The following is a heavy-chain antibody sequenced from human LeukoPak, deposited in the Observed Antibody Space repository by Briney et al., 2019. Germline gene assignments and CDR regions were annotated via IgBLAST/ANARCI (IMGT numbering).Heavy chain of an antibody. Sequence: SETLSLTCAVPGGSVSSGSYYWSWIRQPPGKGLEWIGYIYYSGSTNYNPSLKSRVTISVDTSKNQFSLKLSSVTAADTAVYYCARDKTNWFDPWGQGTLVTVSS. J-gene: IGHJ5*02. CDR3: ARDKTNWFDP. CDR2: IYYSGST. CDR1: GGSVSSGSYY. V-gene: IGHV4-61*01.